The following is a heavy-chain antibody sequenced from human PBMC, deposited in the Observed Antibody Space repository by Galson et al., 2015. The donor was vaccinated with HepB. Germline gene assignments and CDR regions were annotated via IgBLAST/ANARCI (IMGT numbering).Heavy chain of an antibody. CDR2: ISSSSSTI. CDR1: GFTFSTYS. CDR3: ARGRVRRFGELDYGMDV. J-gene: IGHJ6*02. D-gene: IGHD3-10*01. V-gene: IGHV3-48*01. Sequence: SLRLSCAASGFTFSTYSMNWVRQAPGKGLEWVSYISSSSSTIYYADSVKGRFTISRDNAKNSLYLQMNSLRAEDTAVYYCARGRVRRFGELDYGMDVWGQGTTVTVSS.